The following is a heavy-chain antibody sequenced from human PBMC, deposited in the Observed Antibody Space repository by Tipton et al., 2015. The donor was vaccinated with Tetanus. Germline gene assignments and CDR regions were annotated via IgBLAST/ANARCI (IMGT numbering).Heavy chain of an antibody. V-gene: IGHV4-31*03. Sequence: TLSLTCSVSGGSINSGGYFWNWIRQQPGKGPEWIGYIYYSGDTFYNPSLKSRVTISVDTSKNQFSLNLRSVTAADTAVYFCARANFDFSKKGPFDSWGQGILVIVSA. CDR1: GGSINSGGYF. CDR3: ARANFDFSKKGPFDS. J-gene: IGHJ4*02. CDR2: IYYSGDT. D-gene: IGHD3-3*01.